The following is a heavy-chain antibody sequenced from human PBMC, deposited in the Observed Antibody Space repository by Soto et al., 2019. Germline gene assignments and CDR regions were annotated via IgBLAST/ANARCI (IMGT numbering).Heavy chain of an antibody. D-gene: IGHD1-26*01. CDR3: AKRFSDAWEAGMDV. V-gene: IGHV3-23*01. J-gene: IGHJ6*02. CDR2: IGGAGNDI. Sequence: EMQVLESGGGLVQPGGSLRLSCAASGFAFSNFHMNWVRQAPGKGLQWVATIGGAGNDIHYADSVEGRFTVSRDNSKNTLHLQMDGLRDEDTAIYYCAKRFSDAWEAGMDVWGQGPTVTVSS. CDR1: GFAFSNFH.